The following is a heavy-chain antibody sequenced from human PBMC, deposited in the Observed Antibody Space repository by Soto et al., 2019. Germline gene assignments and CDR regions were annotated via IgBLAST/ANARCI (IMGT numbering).Heavy chain of an antibody. Sequence: ASVKVSCKASGYTFTGYYIHWVRQAPGQGLEWMGWIIPDSGATNYTQKFQGRVTMTSETSTNTAFLELSRLRSDDTAVYFCARGDRISTFGVINCLDPWGQGTLVTVSS. CDR3: ARGDRISTFGVINCLDP. V-gene: IGHV1-2*02. CDR1: GYTFTGYY. D-gene: IGHD3-3*01. CDR2: IIPDSGAT. J-gene: IGHJ5*02.